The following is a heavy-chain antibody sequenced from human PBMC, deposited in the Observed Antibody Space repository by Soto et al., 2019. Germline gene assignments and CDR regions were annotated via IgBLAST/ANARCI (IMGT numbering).Heavy chain of an antibody. CDR3: TRVVGYSQTDY. CDR1: GSPLGAYG. D-gene: IGHD3-22*01. V-gene: IGHV3-49*03. Sequence: PGGPLRLPFTAPGSPLGAYGVGWFPQAPGKGREWVGFLSREVYGGTTEYAASVKGRFVFSRDDSENIAYLQMNSLKTEDTVFYYCTRVVGYSQTDYWGRGTMVTVYS. J-gene: IGHJ4*02. CDR2: LSREVYGGTT.